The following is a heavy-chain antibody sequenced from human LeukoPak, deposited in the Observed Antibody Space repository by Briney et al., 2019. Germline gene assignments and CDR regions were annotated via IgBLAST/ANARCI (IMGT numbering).Heavy chain of an antibody. J-gene: IGHJ5*02. V-gene: IGHV4-39*07. CDR3: ARGPWDYDSSGYYQHWFDP. D-gene: IGHD3-22*01. Sequence: SETLSLTCTVSGGSISSSSYYWGWIRQPPGKGLEWIGCIYYSGSTYYNPSLKSRVTISVDTSKNQFSLKLSSVTAADTAVYYCARGPWDYDSSGYYQHWFDPWGQGTLVTVSS. CDR2: IYYSGST. CDR1: GGSISSSSYY.